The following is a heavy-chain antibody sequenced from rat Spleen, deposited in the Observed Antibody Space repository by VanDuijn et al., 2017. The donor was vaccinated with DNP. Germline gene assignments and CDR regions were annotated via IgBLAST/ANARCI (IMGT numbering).Heavy chain of an antibody. J-gene: IGHJ3*01. D-gene: IGHD1-3*01. V-gene: IGHV5-27*01. CDR1: GLTFSNYG. CDR2: INTSGGSN. Sequence: EVQLVESGGGLVQPGRSLKLSCAASGLTFSNYGMAWVRQAPKKGLEWVATINTSGGSNYYRDSVKCRFTISRENAKSTLYLQMDSPRSEDQATYYCTTGNYGSSSWFAYWGQGTLVTVSS. CDR3: TTGNYGSSSWFAY.